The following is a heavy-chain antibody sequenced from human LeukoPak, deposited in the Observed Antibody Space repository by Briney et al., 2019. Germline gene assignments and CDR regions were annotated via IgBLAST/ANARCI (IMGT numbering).Heavy chain of an antibody. D-gene: IGHD3-10*01. Sequence: SGGSLRLSCAASGFTFSSFWMNWVRQAPGKGLEWVANIKQDGSEKYYVDSVKGRFTISRDNAEKSLYLQMNSLRLEGTAVYYCAAGSSVDYWGQGTLVTVSS. J-gene: IGHJ4*02. CDR2: IKQDGSEK. CDR3: AAGSSVDY. CDR1: GFTFSSFW. V-gene: IGHV3-7*02.